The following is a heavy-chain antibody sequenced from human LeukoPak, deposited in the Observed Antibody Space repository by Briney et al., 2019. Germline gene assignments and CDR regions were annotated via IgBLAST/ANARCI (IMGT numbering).Heavy chain of an antibody. V-gene: IGHV3-21*04. CDR2: ISSSSSYI. CDR1: GFTFSSYS. D-gene: IGHD3-22*01. Sequence: SGGSLRLSCAASGFTFSSYSMNWVRQAPGKGLEWVSSISSSSSYIYYADSVKGRFTISRDNAKSSLYLHMNSVRDEDTAVYYCARGDSPCDYWGQGTLVTVSS. CDR3: ARGDSPCDY. J-gene: IGHJ4*02.